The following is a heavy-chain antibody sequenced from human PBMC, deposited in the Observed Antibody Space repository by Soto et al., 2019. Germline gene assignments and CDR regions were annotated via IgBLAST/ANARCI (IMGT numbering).Heavy chain of an antibody. J-gene: IGHJ6*02. Sequence: QVQLVQSGAEVKKPGSSVKVSCKASGGTFSSYAISWVRQAPGQGLEWMGGIIPIFGTANYAQKFQGRVTITADESTSTAYMELSSLRSEDTAVYYCARGESYGGQYYYYGMDVWGQGTTVTVSS. D-gene: IGHD1-26*01. CDR1: GGTFSSYA. CDR2: IIPIFGTA. V-gene: IGHV1-69*01. CDR3: ARGESYGGQYYYYGMDV.